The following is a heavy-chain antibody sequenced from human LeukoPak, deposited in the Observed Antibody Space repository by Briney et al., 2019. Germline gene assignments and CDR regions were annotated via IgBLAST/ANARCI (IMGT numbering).Heavy chain of an antibody. J-gene: IGHJ4*02. CDR3: AKGLGIYYDSSGYYYFDY. CDR1: GFTFSSYA. D-gene: IGHD3-22*01. Sequence: GGSLRLSCAASGFTFSSYAMSWVRQAPGKGLEWVSAISGSGGSTYYADSVKGRFTISRDNSKNTLYLQMNSLRAEDTAVYYCAKGLGIYYDSSGYYYFDYWGQGTLVTVSS. CDR2: ISGSGGST. V-gene: IGHV3-23*01.